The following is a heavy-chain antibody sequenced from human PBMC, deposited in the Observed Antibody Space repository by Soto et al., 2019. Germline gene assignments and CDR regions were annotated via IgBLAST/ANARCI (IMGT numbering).Heavy chain of an antibody. D-gene: IGHD2-2*02. V-gene: IGHV3-11*05. J-gene: IGHJ4*02. Sequence: GGSLRLSCAASGFTFSDYYMTWIRQAPGKGLEWVSYISSSVSYTNYADSVKGRFTISRDNAKNSVYLQMNSLGAEDTAVYFCAREYPYFDYWGQGALVTVSS. CDR1: GFTFSDYY. CDR2: ISSSVSYT. CDR3: AREYPYFDY.